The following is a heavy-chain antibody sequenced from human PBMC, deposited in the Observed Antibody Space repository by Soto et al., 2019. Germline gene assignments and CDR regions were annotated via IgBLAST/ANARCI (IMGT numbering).Heavy chain of an antibody. V-gene: IGHV3-7*01. CDR1: GFTFDDYW. Sequence: EVQLVESGGVLVQPGESLRLSCVASGFTFDDYWMNWVRQAPGKGLEWVAIINKDGSERYYVDSVKGRFTISRDNSKDSLILQMESPEIEDTALYYWAGDGHNTNDVDRWGQGTRVTGAS. D-gene: IGHD1-20*01. CDR3: AGDGHNTNDVDR. CDR2: INKDGSER. J-gene: IGHJ5*02.